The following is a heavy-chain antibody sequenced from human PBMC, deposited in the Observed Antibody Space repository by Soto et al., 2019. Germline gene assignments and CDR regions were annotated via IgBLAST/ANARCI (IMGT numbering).Heavy chain of an antibody. J-gene: IGHJ4*02. CDR2: ISGSGSIT. D-gene: IGHD6-19*01. Sequence: EVQLLESGGGLVQPGGSLSLSCAASEFTFSNYAMTWVRQASGKGLEWVSSISGSGSITYYAESVKGRFAISIDNSKNTLFLQMNSLRAEDTAIYYCAKAEKSSAVAGYLENWGPGPQVTVSS. CDR3: AKAEKSSAVAGYLEN. V-gene: IGHV3-23*01. CDR1: EFTFSNYA.